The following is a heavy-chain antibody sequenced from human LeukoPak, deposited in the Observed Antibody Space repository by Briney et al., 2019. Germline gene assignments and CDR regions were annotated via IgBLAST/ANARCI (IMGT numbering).Heavy chain of an antibody. V-gene: IGHV4-34*01. CDR2: INHSGST. Sequence: SETLSLTCAVYGGSFSGYYWSWIRQPPGKGLEWIGEINHSGSTNYNPSLKSRVTISVDTSKNQFSLKLSSVTAADTAVYYCARTHGSCSPCYFDYWGQGTLVTVSS. D-gene: IGHD2-15*01. CDR1: GGSFSGYY. J-gene: IGHJ4*02. CDR3: ARTHGSCSPCYFDY.